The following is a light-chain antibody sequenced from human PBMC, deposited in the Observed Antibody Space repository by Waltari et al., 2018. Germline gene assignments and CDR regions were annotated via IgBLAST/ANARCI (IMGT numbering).Light chain of an antibody. CDR3: MQALQTPYT. V-gene: IGKV2-28*01. Sequence: DIVMTQSPLSLPVTPGEPASISCRSSQSLLNSNGYHYLDWYLQTPGQSPQLLFYLGSIRASGVPDRFSGSGSGTDFTLKISRVEAEDVGVYYCMQALQTPYTFGQGPSWRSN. J-gene: IGKJ2*01. CDR1: QSLLNSNGYHY. CDR2: LGS.